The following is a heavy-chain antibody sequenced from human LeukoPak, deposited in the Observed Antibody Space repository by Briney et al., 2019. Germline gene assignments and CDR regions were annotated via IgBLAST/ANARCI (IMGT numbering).Heavy chain of an antibody. D-gene: IGHD6-19*01. V-gene: IGHV4-59*01. CDR1: GGSISSYY. Sequence: SETLSLTCTVSGGSISSYYWSWIRQPPGKRLEWIGYIYYSGSTNYNPSLKSRVTISVDTSKNQFSLKLSSVTAADTAVYYCARAYSSGWYVLDYWGQGTLVTVSS. J-gene: IGHJ4*02. CDR2: IYYSGST. CDR3: ARAYSSGWYVLDY.